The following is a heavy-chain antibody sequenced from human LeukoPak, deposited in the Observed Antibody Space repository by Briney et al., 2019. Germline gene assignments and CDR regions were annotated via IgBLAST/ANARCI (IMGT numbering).Heavy chain of an antibody. Sequence: PGGSLRLSCAASGFTFSSYSMNWVRQAPGKGLEWVSSISSSSSYIYYADSVKGRFTISRDNAKNSLYLQMNSLRAEDTAVYYCASLAVAGNYYYYYYYMDVWGKGTTVTVSS. CDR1: GFTFSSYS. CDR2: ISSSSSYI. CDR3: ASLAVAGNYYYYYYYMDV. J-gene: IGHJ6*03. D-gene: IGHD6-19*01. V-gene: IGHV3-21*01.